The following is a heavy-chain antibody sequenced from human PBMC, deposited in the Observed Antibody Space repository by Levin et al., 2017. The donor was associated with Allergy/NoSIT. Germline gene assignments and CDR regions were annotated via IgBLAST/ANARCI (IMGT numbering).Heavy chain of an antibody. J-gene: IGHJ4*02. CDR1: GFTFSDYS. CDR2: ITTGGTYK. V-gene: IGHV3-21*01. CDR3: ARGLGDSL. Sequence: KAGGSLRLSFAASGFTFSDYSMNWVRQAPGKGLEWVASITTGGTYKYYVDSLRGRFTISRDNAMNSLYLRMNSLRAEDTAVYYCARGLGDSLWGQGPLVTVSS. D-gene: IGHD3-16*01.